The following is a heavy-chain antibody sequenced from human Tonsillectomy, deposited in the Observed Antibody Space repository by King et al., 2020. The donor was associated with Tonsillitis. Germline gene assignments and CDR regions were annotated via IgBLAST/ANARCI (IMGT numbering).Heavy chain of an antibody. V-gene: IGHV3-30*04. CDR1: GFTFSNYA. Sequence: VQLVESGGGVVQPGRSLRLSCAASGFTFSNYAIHWVRQAPGKGLEWVAVISYDGGHKYYADSVKGRFTISRDNSKNTLSLQMNSLRPEDTAVYYCAREQDNGWGGGFDFWGRGTLVTVSS. J-gene: IGHJ4*02. D-gene: IGHD6-19*01. CDR2: ISYDGGHK. CDR3: AREQDNGWGGGFDF.